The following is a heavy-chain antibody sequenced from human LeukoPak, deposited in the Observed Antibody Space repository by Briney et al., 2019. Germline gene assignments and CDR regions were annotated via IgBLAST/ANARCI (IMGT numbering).Heavy chain of an antibody. Sequence: GGSLRLSCAASGFTFSSYSMNSVRQAPGKGLEWVSSISSSSSYIYYADSVKGRFTISRDNAKNSLYLQMNSLRAEDTAVYYCARDRQDCSGGSCYRTTYYFDYWGQGTLVTVSS. D-gene: IGHD2-15*01. CDR3: ARDRQDCSGGSCYRTTYYFDY. CDR1: GFTFSSYS. CDR2: ISSSSSYI. V-gene: IGHV3-21*01. J-gene: IGHJ4*02.